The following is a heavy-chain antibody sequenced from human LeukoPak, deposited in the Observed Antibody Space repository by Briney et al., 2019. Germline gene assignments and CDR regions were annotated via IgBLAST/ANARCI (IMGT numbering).Heavy chain of an antibody. CDR3: ARDGLSATVSSYNWFDP. J-gene: IGHJ5*02. V-gene: IGHV1-69*13. D-gene: IGHD4-11*01. CDR2: IIPIFGTA. CDR1: GGTFSSYA. Sequence: SVKVPCKASGGTFSSYAISWVRQAPGQGLEWMGGIIPIFGTANYAQKFQGRVTITADESTSTAYMELSSLRSEDTAVYYCARDGLSATVSSYNWFDPWGQGTLVTVSS.